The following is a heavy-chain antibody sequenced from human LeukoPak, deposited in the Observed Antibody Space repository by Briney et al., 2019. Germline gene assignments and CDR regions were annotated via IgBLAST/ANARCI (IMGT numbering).Heavy chain of an antibody. CDR2: IYTSGST. CDR1: GGSISSGSYY. Sequence: SETLSLTCTVSGGSISSGSYYWSWIRQPAGKGLEWIGRIYTSGSTNYNPSLKSRVTISVDTSKNQFSLKLSSVTAADTAVYYCARDSSSTYYYYYYYMDVWGKGTTVTVSS. CDR3: ARDSSSTYYYYYYYMDV. J-gene: IGHJ6*03. D-gene: IGHD6-6*01. V-gene: IGHV4-61*02.